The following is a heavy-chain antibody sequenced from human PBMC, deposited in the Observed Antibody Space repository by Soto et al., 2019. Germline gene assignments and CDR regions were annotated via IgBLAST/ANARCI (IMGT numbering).Heavy chain of an antibody. V-gene: IGHV1-2*02. J-gene: IGHJ4*02. CDR1: GYSFIDYY. CDR2: ISPKSGGT. Sequence: GASVKVSCKASGYSFIDYYMHWVRQAPGQGFEWMGRISPKSGGTNYAQKFEGRVTMTWDTSLNTAYMELSSLISEDTAVYYCARPPGYISDWYYFDLWGQGTLVTVSS. CDR3: ARPPGYISDWYYFDL. D-gene: IGHD3-9*01.